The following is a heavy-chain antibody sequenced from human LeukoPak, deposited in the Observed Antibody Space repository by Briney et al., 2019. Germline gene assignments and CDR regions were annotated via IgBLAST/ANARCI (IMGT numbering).Heavy chain of an antibody. V-gene: IGHV3-48*03. CDR3: ARVGMATIDY. CDR2: ISSGGSTI. Sequence: PGGSLRLSCAAFGFTFSSYEMNWVRQAPGKGLEWVSYISSGGSTIYYADSVKGRFTISRDNAKNSLYLQMNSLRAEDTAVYYCARVGMATIDYWGQGTLATVSS. D-gene: IGHD5-24*01. CDR1: GFTFSSYE. J-gene: IGHJ4*02.